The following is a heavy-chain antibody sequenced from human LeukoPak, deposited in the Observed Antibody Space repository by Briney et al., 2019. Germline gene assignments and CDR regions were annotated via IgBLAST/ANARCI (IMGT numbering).Heavy chain of an antibody. J-gene: IGHJ3*02. D-gene: IGHD2-15*01. CDR2: IYYSGST. CDR1: GGSISSYY. V-gene: IGHV4-59*01. CDR3: ARAPRGYCSGGACPAAFDI. Sequence: SETLSLTCTVSGGSISSYYWSWFRQPPGKGLEWIGYIYYSGSTNYNPSLKSRVTISVDTSKNQFSLKLGSVIAEDTAVYYCARAPRGYCSGGACPAAFDIWGQGTMVSVSS.